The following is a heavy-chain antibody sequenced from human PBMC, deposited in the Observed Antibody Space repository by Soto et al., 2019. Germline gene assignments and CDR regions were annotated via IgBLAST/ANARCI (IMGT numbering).Heavy chain of an antibody. CDR2: IYYSGST. V-gene: IGHV4-59*08. D-gene: IGHD6-13*01. J-gene: IGHJ4*02. CDR1: GGSISSYQ. CDR3: DSHWYSRDSYYFAY. Sequence: ETLSLTCTVSGGSISSYQWSWIRQPPGKGLEWIGYIYYSGSTNYNPSLKSRVTISVDTSKNQISLRLSSVTAADTAVYYCDSHWYSRDSYYFAYPSQGTLVPVSS.